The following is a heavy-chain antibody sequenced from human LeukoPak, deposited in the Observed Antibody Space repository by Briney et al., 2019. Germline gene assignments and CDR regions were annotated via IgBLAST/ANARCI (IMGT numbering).Heavy chain of an antibody. CDR2: IYNTGST. CDR1: GGSIRNNY. J-gene: IGHJ2*01. D-gene: IGHD3-10*01. CDR3: ARGVLAITLVQGVIFRYFDL. Sequence: SETLSLTCTVSGGSIRNNYWGCNRQPPGKGLEWIGHIYNTGSTNYNPSLKSRVTMSMDTSKNQFSLKLNSVTAADTAVYYCARGVLAITLVQGVIFRYFDLWGRGALVTVSS. V-gene: IGHV4-59*01.